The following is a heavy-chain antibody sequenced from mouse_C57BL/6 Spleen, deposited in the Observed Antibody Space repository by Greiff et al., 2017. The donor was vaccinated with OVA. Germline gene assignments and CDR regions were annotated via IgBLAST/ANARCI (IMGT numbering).Heavy chain of an antibody. Sequence: DVKLVESGPVLVKPGASVKMSCKASGYTFTDYYMNWVKQSHGKSLEWIGVINPYNGGTSYNQKFKGKATLTVDKSSSTAYMELNSLTSEDSAVYYCARAEEGFAYWGQGTLVTVSA. J-gene: IGHJ3*01. CDR3: ARAEEGFAY. V-gene: IGHV1-19*01. CDR2: INPYNGGT. CDR1: GYTFTDYY.